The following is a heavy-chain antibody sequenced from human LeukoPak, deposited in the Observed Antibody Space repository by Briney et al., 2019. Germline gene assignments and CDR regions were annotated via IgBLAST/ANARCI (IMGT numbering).Heavy chain of an antibody. J-gene: IGHJ4*02. CDR2: INEGGNVK. CDR1: GFTFSAYW. D-gene: IGHD6-19*01. CDR3: ARVGKNGWDFDH. Sequence: GGSLRLSCATSGFTFSAYWMTWVRQAPGKGLEWVANINEGGNVKFYVDSVKGRFTISRDNTKISLHLQMYSLRAEDTAVYYCARVGKNGWDFDHWGQGTLVTVSS. V-gene: IGHV3-7*01.